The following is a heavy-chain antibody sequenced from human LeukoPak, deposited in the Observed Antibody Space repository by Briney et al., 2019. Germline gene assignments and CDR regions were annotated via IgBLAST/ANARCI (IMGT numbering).Heavy chain of an antibody. CDR1: GFTFSSYS. Sequence: GGSLRLSCAASGFTFSSYSMNWVRQAPGEGLEWVSSISSSSSYVYYADSVKGRFTISKDNAKNSLYLQMNSLRAEDTAVYYCARDRGGATFDYWGQGTLVTVSS. J-gene: IGHJ4*02. CDR2: ISSSSSYV. CDR3: ARDRGGATFDY. D-gene: IGHD1-26*01. V-gene: IGHV3-21*01.